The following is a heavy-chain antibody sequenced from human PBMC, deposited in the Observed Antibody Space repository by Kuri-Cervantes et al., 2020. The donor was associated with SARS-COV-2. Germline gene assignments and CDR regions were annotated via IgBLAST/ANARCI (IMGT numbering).Heavy chain of an antibody. CDR3: ARAMWPYHYDSSGLIFDY. CDR2: IWYDGSNK. J-gene: IGHJ4*02. CDR1: GFTSSSYG. Sequence: GGSLRLSRAASGFTSSSYGMHWVRQAPGKGQEWVAVIWYDGSNKYYADSVKGRFTISRDNSKNTLYLQMNSLRAEDTAVYYCARAMWPYHYDSSGLIFDYWGQGTLVTVSS. D-gene: IGHD3-22*01. V-gene: IGHV3-33*01.